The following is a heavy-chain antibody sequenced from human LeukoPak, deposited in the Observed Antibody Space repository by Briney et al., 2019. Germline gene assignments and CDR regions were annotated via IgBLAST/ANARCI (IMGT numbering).Heavy chain of an antibody. CDR2: VYYTGGT. CDR3: ASPADDDFNPNCFDP. CDR1: GGSISRYA. Sequence: PSETLSLTCSVSGGSISRYAWSWIRQPPGRGLEWIGSVYYTGGTYYNPSLKSRVTISIDTSKNQFSLKLNSVTAADTAVYYCASPADDDFNPNCFDPWGQGTLVTVSS. V-gene: IGHV4-39*01. D-gene: IGHD4-17*01. J-gene: IGHJ5*02.